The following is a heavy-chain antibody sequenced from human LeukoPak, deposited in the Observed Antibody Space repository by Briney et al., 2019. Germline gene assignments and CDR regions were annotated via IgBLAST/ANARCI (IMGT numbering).Heavy chain of an antibody. Sequence: SETLSPTCDVSGGSITQTNWTWVRQPPGKGLEWIGEVNLQGSTNYNPPLMGRVAISVDTSENHVSLQLTSVTAADTAVYYCAREGGPYRPLDYSGQGTLVTVS. V-gene: IGHV4-4*02. CDR1: GGSITQTNW. J-gene: IGHJ4*02. CDR3: AREGGPYRPLDY. CDR2: VNLQGST. D-gene: IGHD3-16*01.